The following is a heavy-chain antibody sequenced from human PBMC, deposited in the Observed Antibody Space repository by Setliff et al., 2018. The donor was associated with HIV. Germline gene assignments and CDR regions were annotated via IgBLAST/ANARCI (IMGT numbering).Heavy chain of an antibody. V-gene: IGHV4-4*07. CDR3: ARCAIVLVPAYFDP. Sequence: SETLSLTCSVSGASITSYYWSWIRQPAGKGLEWIGRVHASGNSNYNPSLKSRVNMSVETSKNQVFLELTSVTAADTAVYYCARCAIVLVPAYFDPWGQGTLVTVSS. J-gene: IGHJ5*02. D-gene: IGHD2-2*01. CDR1: GASITSYY. CDR2: VHASGNS.